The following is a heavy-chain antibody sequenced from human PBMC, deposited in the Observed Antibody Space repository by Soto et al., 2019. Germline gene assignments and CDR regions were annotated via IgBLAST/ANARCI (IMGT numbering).Heavy chain of an antibody. CDR2: IYYGGSA. D-gene: IGHD3-3*01. CDR1: AGSISSYS. CDR3: ARDEGPLTI. J-gene: IGHJ4*02. Sequence: PSETLSLTCTVSAGSISSYSWSCIRQPPGKGLEWIGYIYYGGSANYNPSLKSRVTISVDTSKNQFALKLSSVSAAYTAVYYCARDEGPLTIWGQGTLVTVSS. V-gene: IGHV4-59*01.